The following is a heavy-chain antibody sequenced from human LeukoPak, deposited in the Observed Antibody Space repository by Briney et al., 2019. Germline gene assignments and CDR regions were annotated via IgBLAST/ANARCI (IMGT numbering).Heavy chain of an antibody. J-gene: IGHJ4*02. CDR2: IKQDGSEK. CDR3: AKGQEWELIGSYDY. V-gene: IGHV3-7*01. D-gene: IGHD1-26*01. CDR1: GFTFSSYW. Sequence: GGSLRLSCAASGFTFSSYWMSWVRQAPGKGLEWVANIKQDGSEKYYVDSVKGRFTISRDNAKNSLYLQMNSLRAEDTAVYYCAKGQEWELIGSYDYWGQGTLVTVSS.